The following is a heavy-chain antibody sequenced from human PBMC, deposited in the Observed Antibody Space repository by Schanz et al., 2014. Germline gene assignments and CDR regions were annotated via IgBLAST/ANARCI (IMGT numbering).Heavy chain of an antibody. CDR1: GFTFSSYT. V-gene: IGHV3-23*01. J-gene: IGHJ4*02. CDR2: ISGSGAST. D-gene: IGHD2-8*02. CDR3: AKDTGYCHGGACYCFEY. Sequence: EVQLLESGGGLVRPGGSLRLSCAASGFTFSSYTMNWVRQAPGKGLEWVSAISGSGASTYYADSVKGRFTISRDNSKNTVKLQMNSLRAEDTAVYFCAKDTGYCHGGACYCFEYWGLGILVTVSS.